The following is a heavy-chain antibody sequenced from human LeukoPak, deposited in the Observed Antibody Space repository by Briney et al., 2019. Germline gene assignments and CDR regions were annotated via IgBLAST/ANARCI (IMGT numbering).Heavy chain of an antibody. V-gene: IGHV3-30*04. CDR1: GFTFSSYA. CDR2: ISYDGSNK. CDR3: ARRGGYTGGLDC. J-gene: IGHJ4*02. D-gene: IGHD2-2*02. Sequence: GRSLRLSCAASGFTFSSYAMHWVRQAPGKGLEWVAVISYDGSNKYYADSVKGRFTISRDNSKNTLYLQMNSLRAEDTAVYYCARRGGYTGGLDCWDQGTLVTVSS.